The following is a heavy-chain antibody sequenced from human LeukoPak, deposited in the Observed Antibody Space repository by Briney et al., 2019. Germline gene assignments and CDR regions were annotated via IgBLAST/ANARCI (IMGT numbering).Heavy chain of an antibody. D-gene: IGHD3-10*01. Sequence: SDTLSLTCTVSGGSISSYYWSWIRQPPGKGLEWIGYYYYSGSTNYNPSLKSRVTISVDTSKNQFSLKLSSVTAADTAVYYCARDRSTMVRGVIGNYYYGMDVWGQGTTVTVSS. V-gene: IGHV4-59*01. CDR2: YYYSGST. CDR3: ARDRSTMVRGVIGNYYYGMDV. J-gene: IGHJ6*02. CDR1: GGSISSYY.